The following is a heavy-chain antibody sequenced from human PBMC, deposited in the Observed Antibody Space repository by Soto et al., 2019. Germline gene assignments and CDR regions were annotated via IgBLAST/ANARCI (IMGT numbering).Heavy chain of an antibody. CDR1: GYTFTSYD. J-gene: IGHJ5*02. CDR3: ARVIHYDILTGYYTGVGWFDP. V-gene: IGHV1-8*01. Sequence: QVQLVQSGAEVKKPGASVKGSCKASGYTFTSYDINWVRQATGQGLEWMGWMNPNSGNTGYAQKFQGRVTMTRNTSISTAYMELSSLRSEDTAVYYCARVIHYDILTGYYTGVGWFDPWGQGTLVTVSS. D-gene: IGHD3-9*01. CDR2: MNPNSGNT.